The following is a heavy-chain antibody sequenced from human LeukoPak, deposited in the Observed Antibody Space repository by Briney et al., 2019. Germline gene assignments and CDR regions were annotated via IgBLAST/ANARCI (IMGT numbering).Heavy chain of an antibody. Sequence: SETLSLTCTVSGGSVSSGSYYWSWIRQPPGKGLEGIGYIYYSGSTNYNPSLKSRVTISVDTSKNQFSLKLSSVTAADTAVYYCARGDGQLWQGYYFDYWGQGTLVTVSS. V-gene: IGHV4-61*01. CDR3: ARGDGQLWQGYYFDY. CDR1: GGSVSSGSYY. J-gene: IGHJ4*02. CDR2: IYYSGST. D-gene: IGHD5-18*01.